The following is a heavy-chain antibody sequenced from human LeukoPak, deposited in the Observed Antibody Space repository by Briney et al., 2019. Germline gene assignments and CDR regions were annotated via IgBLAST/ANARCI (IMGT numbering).Heavy chain of an antibody. CDR3: ARDKSYNWFDP. D-gene: IGHD3-10*01. Sequence: PSETLSLTSTVSGGSISSYYWSWIRQPAGKGLEWIGRIYTSGSTNYNPSLKSRVTMSVDTSKNQFSLKLSSVTAADTAVYYRARDKSYNWFDPWGQGTLVTVSS. CDR2: IYTSGST. J-gene: IGHJ5*02. V-gene: IGHV4-4*07. CDR1: GGSISSYY.